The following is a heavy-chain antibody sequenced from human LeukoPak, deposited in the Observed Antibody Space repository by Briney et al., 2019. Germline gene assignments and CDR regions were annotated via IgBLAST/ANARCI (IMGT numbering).Heavy chain of an antibody. CDR1: GFTFNNYA. D-gene: IGHD5-18*01. J-gene: IGHJ5*02. CDR3: AKHRGYSSDWFDP. V-gene: IGHV3-23*01. CDR2: ISGSGGST. Sequence: GGSLRLSCAASGFTFNNYAMIWVRQAPGKGLEWVSLISGSGGSTYYADSVKGRFTISRDNSKNTLYLQMNSLRAEDTAVYYCAKHRGYSSDWFDPWGQGTLVTVSS.